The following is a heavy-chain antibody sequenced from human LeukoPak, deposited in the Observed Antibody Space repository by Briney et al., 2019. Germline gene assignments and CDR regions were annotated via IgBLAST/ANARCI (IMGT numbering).Heavy chain of an antibody. J-gene: IGHJ4*02. Sequence: GGSLRLSCAASGFTFSSYWMHWVRQAPGKGLVWVSRINSDGSTTDYADSVKGRFTISRDNAENTLYLQMNSLRVEDTAVYFCTRGYCRSPSCLSRFADYWGQGPLVSVSS. V-gene: IGHV3-74*01. CDR3: TRGYCRSPSCLSRFADY. D-gene: IGHD2-2*01. CDR2: INSDGSTT. CDR1: GFTFSSYW.